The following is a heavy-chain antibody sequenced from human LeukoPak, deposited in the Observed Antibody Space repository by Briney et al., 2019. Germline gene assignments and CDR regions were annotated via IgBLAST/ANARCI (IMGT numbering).Heavy chain of an antibody. J-gene: IGHJ4*02. CDR1: GFTFSSYG. D-gene: IGHD3-22*01. CDR3: ARSYYYDPISHFDY. V-gene: IGHV3-30*03. Sequence: GGSLRLSCAASGFTFSSYGMHWVRQAPGKGLEWVAVISYDGSNKYYADSVKGRFTISRDNSKNTLYLQMNSLRAEDTAVYYCARSYYYDPISHFDYWGQGTLVTVSS. CDR2: ISYDGSNK.